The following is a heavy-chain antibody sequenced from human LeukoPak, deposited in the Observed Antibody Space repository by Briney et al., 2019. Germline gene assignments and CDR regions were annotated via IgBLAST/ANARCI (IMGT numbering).Heavy chain of an antibody. Sequence: GGSLRLSCAASGFTFSTYWMHWVRQAPGKGLVWVSRINSDGSSTNYADSVKGRSTISRDNAKNTLYLQINSLRAEDTAVYYCAAYDSSGYASKYFQHWGQGTLGTVSS. D-gene: IGHD3-22*01. J-gene: IGHJ1*01. CDR1: GFTFSTYW. CDR2: INSDGSST. CDR3: AAYDSSGYASKYFQH. V-gene: IGHV3-74*01.